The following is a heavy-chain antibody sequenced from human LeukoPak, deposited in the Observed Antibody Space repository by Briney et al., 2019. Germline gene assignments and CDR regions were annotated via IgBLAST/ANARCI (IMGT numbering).Heavy chain of an antibody. J-gene: IGHJ3*02. Sequence: SQTLSLTCAISGDSVSSNSAAWNWIRQSPSRGLEWLGRTYYRSKWYNDYAVSVKSRMTINPDTSKNQFSLQLNSMTPEDTAVYYCARAQGQWLVRGAFDIWGQGTMVTVSS. CDR2: TYYRSKWYN. D-gene: IGHD6-19*01. V-gene: IGHV6-1*01. CDR3: ARAQGQWLVRGAFDI. CDR1: GDSVSSNSAA.